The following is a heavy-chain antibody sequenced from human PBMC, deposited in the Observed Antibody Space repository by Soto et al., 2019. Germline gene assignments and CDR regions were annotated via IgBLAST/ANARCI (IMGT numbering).Heavy chain of an antibody. D-gene: IGHD5-18*01. CDR3: ARLEATCIIRLPRPPRSTLLPARGSSDL. CDR2: IYPGDSDT. V-gene: IGHV5-51*01. J-gene: IGHJ2*01. CDR1: GYSFSSDW. Sequence: GESLKISCKGSGYSFSSDWIGWVRQMPGKGLEWMGIIYPGDSDTRYSPSFQGQVTISAYKSTSTAYLHWSSLKASDTAMYYCARLEATCIIRLPRPPRSTLLPARGSSDL.